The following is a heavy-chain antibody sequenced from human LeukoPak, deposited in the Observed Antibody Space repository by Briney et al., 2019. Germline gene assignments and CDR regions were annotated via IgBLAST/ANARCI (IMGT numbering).Heavy chain of an antibody. Sequence: GGSLRLSRAASGFTFSSYAMSWVRQAPGKGLEWVSGISGSGDNTYYADSVKGRFTISRDNSNNTLYLQMNSLRAEDTAVYYCARHSRGRWYVFDYWGQGTLVTVSS. CDR1: GFTFSSYA. CDR2: ISGSGDNT. V-gene: IGHV3-23*01. D-gene: IGHD6-13*01. J-gene: IGHJ4*02. CDR3: ARHSRGRWYVFDY.